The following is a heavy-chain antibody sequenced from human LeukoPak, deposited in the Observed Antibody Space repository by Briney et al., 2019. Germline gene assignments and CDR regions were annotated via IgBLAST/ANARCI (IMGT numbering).Heavy chain of an antibody. V-gene: IGHV4-59*01. Sequence: PSETLSLTCTVSGGSISSYYWSWIRQPPGKGLEWMGYIYYSGSTNYNPSLKSRVTISVDTSKNQFSLKLSSVTAADTAVYYCARVGYSGSYLVDYWGQGTLVTVSS. CDR3: ARVGYSGSYLVDY. J-gene: IGHJ4*02. D-gene: IGHD1-26*01. CDR1: GGSISSYY. CDR2: IYYSGST.